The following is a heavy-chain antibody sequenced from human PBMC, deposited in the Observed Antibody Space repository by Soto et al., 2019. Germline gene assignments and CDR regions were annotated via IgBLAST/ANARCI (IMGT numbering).Heavy chain of an antibody. D-gene: IGHD1-26*01. Sequence: PGGSLRLSCITSGFTFGDYATIWFRQAPGKGLEWVSFITSKRYGGKTEYAASVKGRFTISRDDSKSVAYLQMNSLRTDDTAVYYCSRLPPNNWGAPLDFWGQGTLVTVSS. J-gene: IGHJ4*02. CDR3: SRLPPNNWGAPLDF. V-gene: IGHV3-49*03. CDR1: GFTFGDYA. CDR2: ITSKRYGGKT.